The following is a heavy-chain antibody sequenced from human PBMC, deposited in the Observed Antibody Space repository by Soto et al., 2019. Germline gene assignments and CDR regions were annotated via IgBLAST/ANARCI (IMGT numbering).Heavy chain of an antibody. Sequence: ASVKVSCKASGYTFTSYYMHWVRQAPGRGLEWMGIINPSGGSTSYAQKFQGRVTMTRDTSTSTVYMELSSLRSEDTAVYYCARDLLGIAAAQGAYYYGMDVWGQGTTVTVSS. CDR3: ARDLLGIAAAQGAYYYGMDV. CDR1: GYTFTSYY. J-gene: IGHJ6*02. V-gene: IGHV1-46*01. D-gene: IGHD6-13*01. CDR2: INPSGGST.